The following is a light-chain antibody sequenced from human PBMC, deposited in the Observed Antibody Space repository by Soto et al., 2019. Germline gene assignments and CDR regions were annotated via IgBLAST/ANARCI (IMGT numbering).Light chain of an antibody. V-gene: IGKV3-15*01. CDR1: QSVSTN. CDR2: GAS. Sequence: EIVMNQSPDTLSVSPGERATLSCRASQSVSTNLAWYQHKPGPAPRIVIYGASTRATGIPARFSGSGSGTDFTLTISSLQSEDFAVYYCQQYKYWPPDKNTFGRGTNLEIK. J-gene: IGKJ2*01. CDR3: QQYKYWPPDKNT.